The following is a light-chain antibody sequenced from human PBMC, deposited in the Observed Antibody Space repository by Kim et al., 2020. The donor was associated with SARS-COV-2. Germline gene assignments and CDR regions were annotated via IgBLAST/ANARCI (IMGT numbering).Light chain of an antibody. V-gene: IGLV1-40*01. CDR3: QSYDSNGSGSGV. CDR2: GNT. J-gene: IGLJ3*02. Sequence: VTISCTGNRSNIGAGYDVHWYQQLPGTAPKLLIYGNTNRPSGVPQRFSGSRSATSASLAITGLQDEDEADYYCQSYDSNGSGSGVFGGGTQLTVL. CDR1: RSNIGAGYD.